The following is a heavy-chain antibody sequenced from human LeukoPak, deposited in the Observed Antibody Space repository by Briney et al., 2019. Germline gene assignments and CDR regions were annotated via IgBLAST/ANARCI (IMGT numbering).Heavy chain of an antibody. Sequence: SETLSLTCTVSGGSISSYYWSWIRQPPGKGLEWIGYIYYSGSTNYNPSLKSRVTISVDTSKNQFSLKLSSVTAADTAVYYCARHQGGIAAAGSDAFDIWGQGTMVTVSS. CDR3: ARHQGGIAAAGSDAFDI. D-gene: IGHD6-13*01. V-gene: IGHV4-59*08. CDR1: GGSISSYY. CDR2: IYYSGST. J-gene: IGHJ3*02.